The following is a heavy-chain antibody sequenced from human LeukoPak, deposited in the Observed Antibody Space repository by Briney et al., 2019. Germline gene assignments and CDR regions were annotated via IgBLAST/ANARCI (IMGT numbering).Heavy chain of an antibody. V-gene: IGHV1-18*01. CDR2: ISAYNGNT. CDR3: ARDSCSSTSCYGLDY. D-gene: IGHD2-2*01. Sequence: ASVKVSCKASGYTFTSYGISWVRQAPGQGLEWMGWISAYNGNTNYAQKLQGRVTMTTDTSTSTVYMELSSLRSEDTAVYYCARDSCSSTSCYGLDYWGQGTLVTVSS. CDR1: GYTFTSYG. J-gene: IGHJ4*02.